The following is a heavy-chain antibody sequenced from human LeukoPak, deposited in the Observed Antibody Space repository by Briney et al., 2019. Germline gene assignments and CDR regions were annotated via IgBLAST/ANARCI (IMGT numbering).Heavy chain of an antibody. CDR2: INTSGST. V-gene: IGHV4-4*07. CDR1: GGSISSYY. J-gene: IGHJ5*02. CDR3: AREGGDPRWFDP. Sequence: SETLSLTCTVSGGSISSYYWTWIRQSAGKGLEWIGRINTSGSTNYNPSFRSRVTMSVNTSKNQFSLNLTSVTAADTAVYSCAREGGDPRWFDPWGQGTLVTVSS. D-gene: IGHD6-25*01.